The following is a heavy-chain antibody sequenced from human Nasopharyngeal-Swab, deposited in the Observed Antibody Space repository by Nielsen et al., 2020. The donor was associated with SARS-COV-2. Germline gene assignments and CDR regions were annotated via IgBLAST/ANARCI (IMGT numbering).Heavy chain of an antibody. V-gene: IGHV4-61*01. D-gene: IGHD3-22*01. J-gene: IGHJ3*02. CDR1: GGSVSSGSYY. CDR3: AREPDTMIAVSPDAFDI. CDR2: IYYSGST. Sequence: SETLSLTCTVSGGSVSSGSYYWSWIRQPPGKGLEWIGYIYYSGSTNYNPSLKSRVTISVDTSKNQFSLKLSSATAADTAVYYCAREPDTMIAVSPDAFDIWGQGTMVTVSS.